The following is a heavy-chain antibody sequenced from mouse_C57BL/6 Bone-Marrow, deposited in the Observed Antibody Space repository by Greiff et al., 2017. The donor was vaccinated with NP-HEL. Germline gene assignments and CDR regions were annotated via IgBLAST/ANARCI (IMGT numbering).Heavy chain of an antibody. V-gene: IGHV6-3*01. D-gene: IGHD1-1*01. CDR2: IRLKSDNYAT. J-gene: IGHJ2*01. CDR1: GFTFSNYW. Sequence: DVKLQESGGGLVQPGGSMKLSCVASGFTFSNYWMNWVRQSPEKGLEWVAQIRLKSDNYATHYAESVKGRFTISRDDSKSSVYLQMNNLRAEDTGIYYCTWYYGSFDYWGQGTTLTVSS. CDR3: TWYYGSFDY.